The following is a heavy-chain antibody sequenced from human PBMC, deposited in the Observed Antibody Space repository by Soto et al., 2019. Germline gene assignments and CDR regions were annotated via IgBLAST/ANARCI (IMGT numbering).Heavy chain of an antibody. V-gene: IGHV5-51*01. J-gene: IGHJ6*02. CDR3: ARQVADDSYYYGMDV. CDR1: GYSFTSYW. CDR2: IYPGDSDT. Sequence: PGESLKISCKGSGYSFTSYWIGWVRQMPGKGLEWMGIIYPGDSDTRYSPSFQGQVTISADKSISTAYLQWSSLKASDTAMYYFARQVADDSYYYGMDVWGQGTTVTVSS. D-gene: IGHD2-15*01.